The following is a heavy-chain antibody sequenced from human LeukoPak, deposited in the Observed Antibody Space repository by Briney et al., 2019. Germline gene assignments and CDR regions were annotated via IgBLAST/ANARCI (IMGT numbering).Heavy chain of an antibody. V-gene: IGHV3-30*02. Sequence: GGSLRLSCAASEFTFSTYGMHWVRQAPGKGLEWVSFIRYDGTNKYYADSVKGRFTISRDNSQNTLYLQMSSLRAEDTAVYYCAKADSGSSYGYWGQETLVTVSS. J-gene: IGHJ4*02. CDR3: AKADSGSSYGY. CDR1: EFTFSTYG. CDR2: IRYDGTNK. D-gene: IGHD1-26*01.